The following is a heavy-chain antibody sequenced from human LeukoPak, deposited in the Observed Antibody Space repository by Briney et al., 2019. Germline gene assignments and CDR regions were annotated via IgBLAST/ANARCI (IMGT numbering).Heavy chain of an antibody. J-gene: IGHJ4*02. CDR1: GYTFTNYG. Sequence: GASVKVSCKASGYTFTNYGFNWVRQAPGQGLEWMGWISTYNRNTNYAQKFQGRVTMTTDTSTSTASMELRSLGSDDTAVYYCARAKAADIDRFDYWGQGTLVTVSS. CDR2: ISTYNRNT. D-gene: IGHD2-15*01. V-gene: IGHV1-18*04. CDR3: ARAKAADIDRFDY.